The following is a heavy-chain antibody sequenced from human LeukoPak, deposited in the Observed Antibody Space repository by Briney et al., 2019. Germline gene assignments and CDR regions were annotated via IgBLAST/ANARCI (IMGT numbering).Heavy chain of an antibody. CDR3: ARGRFLEWRKSPDAFDI. CDR2: INPNSGGT. J-gene: IGHJ3*02. Sequence: GASVKVSCKASGYTFTCYYMHWVRQAPGQGLEWMGWINPNSGGTNYAQKFQGRVTMTRDTSISTAYMELSRLRSDDTAVYYCARGRFLEWRKSPDAFDIWGQGTMVTVSS. V-gene: IGHV1-2*02. CDR1: GYTFTCYY. D-gene: IGHD3-3*01.